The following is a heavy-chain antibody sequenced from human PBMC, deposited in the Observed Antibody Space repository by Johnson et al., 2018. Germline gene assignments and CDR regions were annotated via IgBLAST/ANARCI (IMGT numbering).Heavy chain of an antibody. D-gene: IGHD3-10*01. CDR1: GFTFSTYG. J-gene: IGHJ6*02. CDR3: ARERGYYYYYGMDV. CDR2: IWYDASNE. Sequence: QVQLVESGGGVVQXGRSLRLSCAASGFTFSTYGMHWVRQAPGKGLAWVAVIWYDASNEFYADSVKGRFTISRDNSKNTLYLQMSSLRADDTAVYYCARERGYYYYYGMDVWGQGTTFTVSS. V-gene: IGHV3-33*01.